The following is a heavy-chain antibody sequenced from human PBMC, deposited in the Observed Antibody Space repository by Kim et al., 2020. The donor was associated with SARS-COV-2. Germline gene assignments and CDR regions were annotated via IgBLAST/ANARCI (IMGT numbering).Heavy chain of an antibody. CDR3: ARVGEQQLVGGFDP. CDR2: INHSGST. J-gene: IGHJ5*02. Sequence: SETLSLTCAVYGGSFSGYYWSWIRQPPGKGLEWIGEINHSGSTNYNPSLKSRVTISVDTSKNQFSLKLSSVTAADTAVYYCARVGEQQLVGGFDPWGQGTLVTVSS. V-gene: IGHV4-34*01. D-gene: IGHD6-13*01. CDR1: GGSFSGYY.